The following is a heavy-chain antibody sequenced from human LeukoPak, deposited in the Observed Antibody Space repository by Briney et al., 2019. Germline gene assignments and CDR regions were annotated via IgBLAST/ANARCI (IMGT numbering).Heavy chain of an antibody. V-gene: IGHV1-46*01. CDR3: ARESDVGKDFDC. CDR1: GYTFTYHY. Sequence: ASVKVSCKASGYTFTYHYIHLVRQAPGQGLEWMGIINPSNGDTNYAQRFQGRVTMTRDTSTSTVYMELSSLDSEDAAVYYCARESDVGKDFDCWGQGTLVTVSS. D-gene: IGHD1-1*01. J-gene: IGHJ4*02. CDR2: INPSNGDT.